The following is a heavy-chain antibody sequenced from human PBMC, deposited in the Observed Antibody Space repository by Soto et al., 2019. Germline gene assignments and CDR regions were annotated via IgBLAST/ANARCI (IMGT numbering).Heavy chain of an antibody. CDR3: ARDERYSSSSTVSYGMDV. D-gene: IGHD6-6*01. J-gene: IGHJ6*02. CDR2: IIPIFGTA. CDR1: GGTFSSYA. V-gene: IGHV1-69*13. Sequence: SVKVSCKASGGTFSSYAISWVRQAPGQGLEWMGGIIPIFGTANYAQKFQGRVTITADESTSTAYMELSSLRSEDTAVYYCARDERYSSSSTVSYGMDVWGQGTTVTVSS.